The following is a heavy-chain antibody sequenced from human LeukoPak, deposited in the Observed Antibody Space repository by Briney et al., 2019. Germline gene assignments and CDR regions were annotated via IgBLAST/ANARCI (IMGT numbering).Heavy chain of an antibody. CDR3: AIHVGGSSGWSD. CDR2: INAYNGNT. CDR1: GYTFTSYG. J-gene: IGHJ4*02. Sequence: VKVSFKASGYTFTSYGISWVRQAPGQGLGWMGWINAYNGNTNYTQKLQGRVTMTTDSSTSTAYMELRSLRSDDTAVYYCAIHVGGSSGWSDWGQGTLVTVSS. D-gene: IGHD6-19*01. V-gene: IGHV1-18*04.